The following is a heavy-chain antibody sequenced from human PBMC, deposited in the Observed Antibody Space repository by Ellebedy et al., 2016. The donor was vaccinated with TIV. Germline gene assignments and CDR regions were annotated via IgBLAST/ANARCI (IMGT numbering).Heavy chain of an antibody. CDR2: ISAYNGQI. CDR3: ARDPPSLTAAGTLDY. Sequence: AASVKVSCKASGYTFNHFAISWVRQAPGQGLEWMGWISAYNGQIKYAQRLQDRVTVTTDISTSTAYMELRSLRSDDTAVYFCARDPPSLTAAGTLDYWGQGTLVTVSS. D-gene: IGHD6-13*01. J-gene: IGHJ4*02. CDR1: GYTFNHFA. V-gene: IGHV1-18*01.